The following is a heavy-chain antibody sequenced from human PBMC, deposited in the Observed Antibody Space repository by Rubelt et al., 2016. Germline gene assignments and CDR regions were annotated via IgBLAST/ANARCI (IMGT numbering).Heavy chain of an antibody. D-gene: IGHD2-15*01. J-gene: IGHJ4*02. CDR3: ARGYEVRCSGGSCYPFDY. V-gene: IGHV3-74*02. Sequence: EVQLVESGGGLVQPGGSLRLSCAASGFTFSTYSMNWVRQAPGKGLEWVSRINSDGSSTSYADSVKGRFTISRDNAKNTLYLQMNSLRAEDTAVDYCARGYEVRCSGGSCYPFDYWGQGTLVTVSS. CDR2: INSDGSST. CDR1: GFTFSTYS.